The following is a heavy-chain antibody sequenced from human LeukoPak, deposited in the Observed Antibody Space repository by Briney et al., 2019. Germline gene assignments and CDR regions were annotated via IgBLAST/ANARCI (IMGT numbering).Heavy chain of an antibody. Sequence: RESLKISCKDSGDSFTSHWIGWVRQMPGKGLEWMGIIYPGDSDTRYSPSFEGQVTISADKSISTAYLQWSSLKASDTAMYYCASSKQWYFDYWGQGTLVTVSS. V-gene: IGHV5-51*01. CDR1: GDSFTSHW. D-gene: IGHD6-19*01. J-gene: IGHJ4*02. CDR2: IYPGDSDT. CDR3: ASSKQWYFDY.